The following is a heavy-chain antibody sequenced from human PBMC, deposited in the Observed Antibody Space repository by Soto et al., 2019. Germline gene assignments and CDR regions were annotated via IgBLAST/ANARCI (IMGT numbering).Heavy chain of an antibody. J-gene: IGHJ3*02. D-gene: IGHD5-12*01. CDR3: ARCGSRIVATLDNAIDI. CDR1: GGSFSGYY. CDR2: INHSGST. Sequence: SETLSLTCAVYGGSFSGYYWSWIRQPPGKGLEWIGEINHSGSTNYNPSLKSRVTISVDTSKNQFSLKLSSVTAADTAVYYCARCGSRIVATLDNAIDIWGQGTMVTVSS. V-gene: IGHV4-34*01.